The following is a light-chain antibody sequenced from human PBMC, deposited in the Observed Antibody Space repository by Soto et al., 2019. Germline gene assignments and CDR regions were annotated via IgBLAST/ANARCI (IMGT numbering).Light chain of an antibody. CDR3: QQYGSSPPIT. CDR1: QSLLYISNNKNY. J-gene: IGKJ5*01. V-gene: IGKV4-1*01. Sequence: DIVMTQSPDSLAVSLGERATIDCKSSQSLLYISNNKNYLAWYQQKPGQPPKLLIYGASSRESGVPDRFSGSGSGTDFTLTISRLEPEDFAVYYCQQYGSSPPITFGQGTRLEIK. CDR2: GAS.